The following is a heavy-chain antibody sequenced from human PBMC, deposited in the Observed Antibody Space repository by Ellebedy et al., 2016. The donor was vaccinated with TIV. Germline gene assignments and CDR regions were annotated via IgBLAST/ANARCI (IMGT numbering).Heavy chain of an antibody. V-gene: IGHV4-59*01. CDR2: NYYSGIT. Sequence: MPSETLSLTCTVSGGSISSYYWSWIRQPPGKGLEWIGYNYYSGITNYNPSLTSRVTISVDTSKNQFSLKLSSVTATDTAVYYCARVPQLYNWFDPWGQGTLVTVSS. CDR3: ARVPQLYNWFDP. CDR1: GGSISSYY. J-gene: IGHJ5*02.